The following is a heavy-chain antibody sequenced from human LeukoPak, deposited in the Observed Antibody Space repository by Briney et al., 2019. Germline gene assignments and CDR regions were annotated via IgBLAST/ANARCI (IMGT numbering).Heavy chain of an antibody. D-gene: IGHD2-15*01. V-gene: IGHV4-38-2*02. Sequence: SETLSLTCAVSGYSISSDYYWGWIRQPPGKGLEWIGSIYHSGSTYYNPSLKSRVTISVDTSKNQFSLKLSSVTAADTAVYYCAREVVVVVAARGAFDYWGQGTLVTVSS. J-gene: IGHJ4*02. CDR3: AREVVVVVAARGAFDY. CDR1: GYSISSDYY. CDR2: IYHSGST.